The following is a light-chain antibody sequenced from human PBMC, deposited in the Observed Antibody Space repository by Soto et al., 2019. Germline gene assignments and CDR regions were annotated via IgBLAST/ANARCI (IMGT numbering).Light chain of an antibody. CDR1: QSVNSVY. J-gene: IGKJ3*01. V-gene: IGKV3-20*01. CDR3: QQDVTSTFT. CDR2: GAS. Sequence: ELVLTQSPGTLSLSPGERASLSCRADQSVNSVYLAWYQHKPGQAPRLLIYGASDRATGIPDRFGGSGSGTDFTLAISGLEPEDFAVYYGQQDVTSTFTFGPGTKVYS.